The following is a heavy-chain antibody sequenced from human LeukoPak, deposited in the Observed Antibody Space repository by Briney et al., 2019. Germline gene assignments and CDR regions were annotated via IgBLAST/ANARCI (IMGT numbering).Heavy chain of an antibody. V-gene: IGHV1-24*01. CDR1: GYTLTELS. D-gene: IGHD2-8*01. CDR3: ATDRNGPGAFDI. Sequence: RASVKVSCKVSGYTLTELSMHWVRQAPGKGLEWMGGFDPEDGETIYAQKFQGRVTMTEDTSTDTAYMELSSLRSEDTAVYYCATDRNGPGAFDIWGQGTMVTVSS. CDR2: FDPEDGET. J-gene: IGHJ3*02.